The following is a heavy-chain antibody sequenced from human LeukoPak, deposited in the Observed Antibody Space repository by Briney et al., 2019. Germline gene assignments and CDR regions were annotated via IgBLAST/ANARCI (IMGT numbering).Heavy chain of an antibody. CDR3: ARDVLMVYYYYYYGMDV. CDR2: INPSGGST. CDR1: GYTFTSYY. D-gene: IGHD2-8*01. V-gene: IGHV1-46*01. Sequence: ASEKVSCKASGYTFTSYYMHWVRQAPGQGLEWMGIINPSGGSTSYAQKFQGRVTMTRDTSTSTVYMELSSLRSEDTAVYYCARDVLMVYYYYYYGMDVWGQGTTVTVSS. J-gene: IGHJ6*02.